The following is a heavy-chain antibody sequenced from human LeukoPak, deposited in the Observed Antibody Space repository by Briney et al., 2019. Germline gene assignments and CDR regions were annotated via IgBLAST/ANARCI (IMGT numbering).Heavy chain of an antibody. Sequence: GGSLRLSCAASGFTFINYAIHWVRQAPGKGLEWVAVVSYGGNTKYYADSVKGRFTISRDNSKNTLYVHMNSLRAEDTAIYYCAKDYVGQVPDAFDIWGQGTMVTVSS. D-gene: IGHD1-26*01. CDR1: GFTFINYA. CDR2: VSYGGNTK. CDR3: AKDYVGQVPDAFDI. J-gene: IGHJ3*02. V-gene: IGHV3-30-3*01.